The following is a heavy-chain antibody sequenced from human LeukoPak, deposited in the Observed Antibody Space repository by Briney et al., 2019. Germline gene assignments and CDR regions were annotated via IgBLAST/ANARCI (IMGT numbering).Heavy chain of an antibody. J-gene: IGHJ6*03. Sequence: GGSLRLSRAASGFTFSSYWMHWVRQAPGKGLVWVSRINSDGSSTSYADSVKGRFTISRDNAKNTLYLQMNSLRAEDTAVYYCARVGPWVNPDYYYYYMDVWGKGTTVTVSS. V-gene: IGHV3-74*01. D-gene: IGHD1-14*01. CDR1: GFTFSSYW. CDR2: INSDGSST. CDR3: ARVGPWVNPDYYYYYMDV.